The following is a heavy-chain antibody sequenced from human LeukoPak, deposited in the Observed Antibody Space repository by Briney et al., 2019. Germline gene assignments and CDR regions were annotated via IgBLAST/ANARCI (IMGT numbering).Heavy chain of an antibody. CDR2: FYYSGST. CDR3: ARGGGYCSGGSCYNFYY. D-gene: IGHD2-15*01. V-gene: IGHV4-59*01. J-gene: IGHJ4*02. CDR1: GGSISSYS. Sequence: SETLSLTCSVSGGSISSYSWSWIRQPPGKGLEWIGFFYYSGSTDCNPSLRSRVTISVDMSKNQFSLKLSSVNAADTAVYYCARGGGYCSGGSCYNFYYWGQGTLVTVSS.